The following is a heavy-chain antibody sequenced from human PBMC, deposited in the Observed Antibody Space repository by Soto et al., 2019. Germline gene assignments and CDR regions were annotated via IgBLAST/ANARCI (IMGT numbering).Heavy chain of an antibody. CDR3: AKDLNVALRAFDY. Sequence: GSLRLSCAASGFTFSSYAMSWVRQAPGKGLEWVSGFSGADQGTYYADSVKGRFTISRDNSKNTLYLQMNNLGAEDTAVYYCAKDLNVALRAFDYWGQGTLVTVSS. V-gene: IGHV3-23*01. D-gene: IGHD2-15*01. CDR1: GFTFSSYA. CDR2: FSGADQGT. J-gene: IGHJ4*02.